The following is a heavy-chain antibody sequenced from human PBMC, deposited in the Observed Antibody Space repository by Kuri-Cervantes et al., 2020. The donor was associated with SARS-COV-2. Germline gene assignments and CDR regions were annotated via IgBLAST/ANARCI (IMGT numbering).Heavy chain of an antibody. CDR1: GFTFSSYS. J-gene: IGHJ4*02. CDR3: ARDPSAVTPVY. CDR2: ISSSSSYI. V-gene: IGHV3-21*01. Sequence: GESLKISCSASGFTFSSYSMNWVRQAPGKGLEWVSSISSSSSYIYYADSVTGRFTISRDNAKNSLYRQRNSLRAEDTAVYYCARDPSAVTPVYWGQGTRVTVSS. D-gene: IGHD4-17*01.